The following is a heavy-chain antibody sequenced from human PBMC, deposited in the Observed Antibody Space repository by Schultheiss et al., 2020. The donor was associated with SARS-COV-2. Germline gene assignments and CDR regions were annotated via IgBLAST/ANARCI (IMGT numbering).Heavy chain of an antibody. D-gene: IGHD1-14*01. CDR2: IYYIGST. V-gene: IGHV4-59*01. J-gene: IGHJ6*02. CDR1: GGSISSYY. CDR3: ARVSGRREPGYYYYYGMDV. Sequence: SETLSLTCSVSGGSISSYYWSWIRQPPGKGLEWIGYIYYIGSTNYNPSLKSRVTISVDTSKNQFSLKLSSVTAADTAVYYCARVSGRREPGYYYYYGMDVWGQGTTVTVSS.